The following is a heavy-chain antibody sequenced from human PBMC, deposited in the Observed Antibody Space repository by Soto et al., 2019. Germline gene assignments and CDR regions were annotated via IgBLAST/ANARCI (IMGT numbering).Heavy chain of an antibody. D-gene: IGHD6-19*01. CDR2: IYPDDFDT. V-gene: IGHV5-51*01. J-gene: IGHJ4*02. CDR1: GYGFPTYW. Sequence: GESLKISCKASGYGFPTYWIAWVRQMPGRGLEWIGIIYPDDFDTRYGPSFQGRVTISVDKSIDTAYLQWSSLKASDTAMYYCARMSRGESSSLYYWGQGTRVTVSS. CDR3: ARMSRGESSSLYY.